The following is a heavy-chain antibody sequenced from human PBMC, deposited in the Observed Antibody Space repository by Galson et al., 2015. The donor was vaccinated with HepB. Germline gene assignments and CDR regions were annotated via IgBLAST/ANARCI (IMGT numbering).Heavy chain of an antibody. CDR3: ATVSPPLKAPRFNYAFDI. V-gene: IGHV3-15*01. D-gene: IGHD6-6*01. CDR2: IKNTIDGGTV. Sequence: SLRLSCAASGFTFSHAWMSWVRQAPGKGLERVGRIKNTIDGGTVDYAAPVKGRFTISSDDSQNILYLQMNSLGTEDTAVYYCATVSPPLKAPRFNYAFDIWGQGTMVTVSS. CDR1: GFTFSHAW. J-gene: IGHJ3*02.